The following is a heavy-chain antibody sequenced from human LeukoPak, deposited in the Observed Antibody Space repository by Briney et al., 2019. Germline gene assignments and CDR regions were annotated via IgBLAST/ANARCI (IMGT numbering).Heavy chain of an antibody. CDR3: AKDISTMVRGAINWFDP. D-gene: IGHD3-10*01. CDR1: GFTFSSYS. Sequence: GGSLRLSCAASGFTFSSYSMNWVRQAPGKGLEWVSSISTGSSYIYYADSVKGRFTISRDNAKNSLYLQMNSLRPEDTALYYCAKDISTMVRGAINWFDPWGQGTLVTVSS. V-gene: IGHV3-21*04. J-gene: IGHJ5*02. CDR2: ISTGSSYI.